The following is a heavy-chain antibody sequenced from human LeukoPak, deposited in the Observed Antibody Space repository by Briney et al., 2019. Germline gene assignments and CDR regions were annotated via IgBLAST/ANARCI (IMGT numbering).Heavy chain of an antibody. Sequence: PGGSLRLSCAVSGFTLTTYAMSWVRQAPGKGLEWVSFISTSSNYIYYADSVKGRFTTSRDNAKNSLYLQMNSLRAEDTAVYYCARSELGYNYHYMDVWGKGTTVTISS. J-gene: IGHJ6*03. CDR1: GFTLTTYA. CDR2: ISTSSNYI. D-gene: IGHD3-10*01. CDR3: ARSELGYNYHYMDV. V-gene: IGHV3-21*01.